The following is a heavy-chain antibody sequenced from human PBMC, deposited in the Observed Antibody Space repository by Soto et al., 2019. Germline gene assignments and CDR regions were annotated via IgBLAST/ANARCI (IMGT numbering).Heavy chain of an antibody. V-gene: IGHV3-23*01. D-gene: IGHD2-8*02. Sequence: GGSLRLSCVTSGFTFNTFAMSWVRRAPGKGLEWVSAISISGDRTYYADSVKGRFFISRDNSNNTLFLQMNSLTAGDTAVYYCAKATATGGGAFEIYGQGTLVTVSS. J-gene: IGHJ3*02. CDR2: ISISGDRT. CDR3: AKATATGGGAFEI. CDR1: GFTFNTFA.